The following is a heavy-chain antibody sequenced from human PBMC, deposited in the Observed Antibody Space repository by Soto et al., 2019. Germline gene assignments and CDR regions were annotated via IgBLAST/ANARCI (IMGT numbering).Heavy chain of an antibody. CDR3: ARGGFGGRPYYYYGMDV. J-gene: IGHJ6*02. D-gene: IGHD3-16*01. V-gene: IGHV1-2*02. CDR1: GYTFTGYY. CDR2: INPNSGGT. Sequence: QVQLVQSGAEVKKPGASVKVSCKASGYTFTGYYMHWVRQAPGQGLEWMGWINPNSGGTNYAQKFQGRVTMTRDTSISTADLELSRLRSDDTAVYYCARGGFGGRPYYYYGMDVWGQGTTVTVSS.